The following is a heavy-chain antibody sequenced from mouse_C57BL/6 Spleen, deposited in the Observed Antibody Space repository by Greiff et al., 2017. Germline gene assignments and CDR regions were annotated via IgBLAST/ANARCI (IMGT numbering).Heavy chain of an antibody. J-gene: IGHJ3*01. CDR3: ARSYYYGSSYRFAY. CDR1: GYTFTSYW. D-gene: IGHD1-1*01. V-gene: IGHV1-53*01. Sequence: VQLQQPGAELVRPGTSVKLSCKASGYTFTSYWMHWVKQRPGQGLEWIGNINPSNGGTNYNEKFKSKATLTVDKSSSTAYMQLSSLTSEDSAVYYCARSYYYGSSYRFAYWGQGTLVTVSA. CDR2: INPSNGGT.